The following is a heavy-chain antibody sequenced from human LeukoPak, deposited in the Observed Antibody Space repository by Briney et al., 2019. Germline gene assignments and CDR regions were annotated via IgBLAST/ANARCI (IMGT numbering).Heavy chain of an antibody. Sequence: KPSETPSPHLSVSGGSNSSFFWGLVPQPPRQGPGLCGVILYSGSTNYNPSLKSRVTISVDTSKNQFSLKLSSVTAAVTALYYCATLQFPYYYDSSGYGWDAFDIWGQGTMVTVSS. V-gene: IGHV4-59*01. CDR1: GGSNSSFF. CDR2: ILYSGST. J-gene: IGHJ3*02. CDR3: ATLQFPYYYDSSGYGWDAFDI. D-gene: IGHD3-22*01.